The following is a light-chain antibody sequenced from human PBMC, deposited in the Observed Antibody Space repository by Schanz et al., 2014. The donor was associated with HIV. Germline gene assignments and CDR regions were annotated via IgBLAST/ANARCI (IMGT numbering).Light chain of an antibody. Sequence: DIVMTQSPDSLAVSLGERATIHCKSSQSVLYSSNNNNYLAWYQQRPGQPPKLLIYWASTRESGVPDRFSGSGSGTDFTLTISSLQTEDVAVYYCQQYLTSPYTFGQGTKLEI. V-gene: IGKV4-1*01. CDR2: WAS. CDR3: QQYLTSPYT. CDR1: QSVLYSSNNNNY. J-gene: IGKJ2*01.